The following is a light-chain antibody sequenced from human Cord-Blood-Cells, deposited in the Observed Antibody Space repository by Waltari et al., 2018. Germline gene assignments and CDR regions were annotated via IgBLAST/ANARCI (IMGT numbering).Light chain of an antibody. CDR3: QQSYSTPWT. J-gene: IGKJ1*01. CDR2: AAT. V-gene: IGKV1-39*01. CDR1: QSISSY. Sequence: IQMTQSPSSLSASVGDRVTITCRASQSISSYLNWYQQKPGKAPKLLIDAATSLQSGGPSRCSGSGSGTDFTLTISSLQPEDFATYYGQQSYSTPWTFGQGTKVEIK.